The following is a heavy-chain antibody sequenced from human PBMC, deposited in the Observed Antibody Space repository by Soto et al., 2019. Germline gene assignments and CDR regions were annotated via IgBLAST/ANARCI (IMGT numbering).Heavy chain of an antibody. D-gene: IGHD3-22*01. CDR2: LNHSGST. CDR3: ASYFDDSSALGY. Sequence: SETLSLTCAVYGGSFSGYYWSWIRQPPGKGLEWIGELNHSGSTNYNPSLKSRVTISVDTSKNQFSLKLSSVTAADTAVYYCASYFDDSSALGYWGQGTLVTVSS. CDR1: GGSFSGYY. J-gene: IGHJ4*02. V-gene: IGHV4-34*01.